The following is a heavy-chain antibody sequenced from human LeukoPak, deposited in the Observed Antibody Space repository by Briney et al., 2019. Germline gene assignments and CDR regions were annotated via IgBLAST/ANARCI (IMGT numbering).Heavy chain of an antibody. V-gene: IGHV1-8*01. J-gene: IGHJ4*02. D-gene: IGHD6-19*01. CDR2: MNPNSSNT. CDR1: GYTFTSYD. Sequence: ASVKVPCKASGYTFTSYDINWVRQATGQGLEWMGWMNPNSSNTGYAQKFQGRVTMTRNTSISTAYMELSSLRSEDTAVYYCARVGGAIAVAPAGYWGQGTLVTVSS. CDR3: ARVGGAIAVAPAGY.